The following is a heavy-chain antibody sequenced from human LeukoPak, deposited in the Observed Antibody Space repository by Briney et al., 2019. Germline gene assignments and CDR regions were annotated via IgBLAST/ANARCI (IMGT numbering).Heavy chain of an antibody. CDR2: INPNSGGT. CDR3: ARGRFIVGATLDAFDI. J-gene: IGHJ3*02. Sequence: ASVKVSCKASGYTFTGYYMRWVRQAPGQGLEWMGWINPNSGGTNYAQKFQGRVTMTRDTSISTAYMGLSRLRSDDTAVYYCARGRFIVGATLDAFDIWGQGTMVTVSS. V-gene: IGHV1-2*02. CDR1: GYTFTGYY. D-gene: IGHD1-26*01.